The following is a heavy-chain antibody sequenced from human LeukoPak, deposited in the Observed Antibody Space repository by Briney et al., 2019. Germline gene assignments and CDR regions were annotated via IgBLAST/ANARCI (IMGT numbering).Heavy chain of an antibody. V-gene: IGHV3-48*03. D-gene: IGHD3-9*01. CDR3: AREVVLRYFDR. Sequence: GGSLRLSCAASGFTFSSYEMNWVRQAPGKGVEGVSYISSSGSTIYYADSVKGGFTISRDNANNSLYLQMNSLRAEDTAVYYCAREVVLRYFDRWGQGTLVTVSS. J-gene: IGHJ4*02. CDR2: ISSSGSTI. CDR1: GFTFSSYE.